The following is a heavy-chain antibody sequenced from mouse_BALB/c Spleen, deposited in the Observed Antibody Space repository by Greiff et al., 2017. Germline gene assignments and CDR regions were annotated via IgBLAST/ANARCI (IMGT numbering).Heavy chain of an antibody. CDR2: ISYSGST. CDR1: GYSITSDYA. Sequence: EVQLQESGPGLVKPSQSLSLTCTVTGYSITSDYAWNWIRQFPGNKLEWMGYISYSGSTSYNPSLKSRISITRDTSKNQFFLQLNSVTTEDTATYYCARRSYYGNYFDYWGQGTTLTVSS. J-gene: IGHJ2*01. D-gene: IGHD2-1*01. CDR3: ARRSYYGNYFDY. V-gene: IGHV3-2*02.